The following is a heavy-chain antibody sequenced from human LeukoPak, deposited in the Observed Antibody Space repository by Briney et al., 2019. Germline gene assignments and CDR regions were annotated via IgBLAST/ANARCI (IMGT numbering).Heavy chain of an antibody. D-gene: IGHD3-3*01. V-gene: IGHV1-18*01. CDR3: ARQYYDFWSGPTPRYYFDY. CDR2: ISAYNGNT. CDR1: GYTFTSYG. J-gene: IGHJ4*02. Sequence: ASVKVSCKASGYTFTSYGISWVRQAPGQGLEWMGWISAYNGNTNYAQKLQGRVTMTTDTSTSTAYMELRSLRSDDTAVYYCARQYYDFWSGPTPRYYFDYWGQGTLVTVSS.